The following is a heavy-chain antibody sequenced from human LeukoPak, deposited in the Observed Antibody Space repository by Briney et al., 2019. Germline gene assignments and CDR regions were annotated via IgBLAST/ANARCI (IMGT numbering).Heavy chain of an antibody. J-gene: IGHJ4*02. Sequence: SETLSLTCTVSGGSISSYYWSWIRQPAGKGLEWIGRIYISGTTNYNPSLKSRLTMSVDTSKSQFSLKLTSVTAADTAVYYCARAVNYDTSDYRDYWGQGTLVTVSS. D-gene: IGHD3-22*01. CDR2: IYISGTT. CDR3: ARAVNYDTSDYRDY. CDR1: GGSISSYY. V-gene: IGHV4-4*07.